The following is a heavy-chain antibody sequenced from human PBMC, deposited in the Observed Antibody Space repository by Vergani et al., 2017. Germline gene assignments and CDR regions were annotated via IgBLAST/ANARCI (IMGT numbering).Heavy chain of an antibody. Sequence: QVQLQESGPGLVKPSQTLSLTCTVSGGSISSGGYYWSWIRQHPGKGLEWIGYIYYSGSTYYNPSLKSRVTISVDTSKNQFSLKLSSVTAADTALYYCAKDIGWGSTKDCSSTSCYLVVRAFDIWGQGTMVTVSS. CDR2: IYYSGST. J-gene: IGHJ3*02. D-gene: IGHD2-2*01. CDR1: GGSISSGGYY. V-gene: IGHV4-31*03. CDR3: AKDIGWGSTKDCSSTSCYLVVRAFDI.